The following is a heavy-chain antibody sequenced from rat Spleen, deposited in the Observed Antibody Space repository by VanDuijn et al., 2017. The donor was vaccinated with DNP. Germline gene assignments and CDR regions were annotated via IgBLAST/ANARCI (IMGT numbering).Heavy chain of an antibody. J-gene: IGHJ1*01. CDR2: INSAGST. Sequence: EVQLQESGPGLVKPSQSLSLTCSVTGYSITSSYRWNWIRKFPGNKLEWMGYINSAGSTNYNPSLKSRISITRDTSKNQFFLQVNSVTTEDTATYYCARSGILRSFDYWGPGTMVTVSS. CDR1: GYSITSSYR. D-gene: IGHD1-6*01. CDR3: ARSGILRSFDY. V-gene: IGHV3-3*01.